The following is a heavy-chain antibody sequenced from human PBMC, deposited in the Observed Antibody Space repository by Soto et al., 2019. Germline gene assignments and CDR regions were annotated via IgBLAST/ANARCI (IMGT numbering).Heavy chain of an antibody. CDR3: ARGIALMLVVERDAPDKYYLDS. CDR2: INHSGSI. CDR1: GGSFSGHY. D-gene: IGHD3-22*01. V-gene: IGHV4-34*01. Sequence: QVQLQQWGARLLKPSETLSLTCAVYGGSFSGHYWSWIRQPPGKGPEWIGEINHSGSINYNPSLKSRVTISVDTSKNQFSLKLNSVTAADTAIYYCARGIALMLVVERDAPDKYYLDSWGQGTLVTVSS. J-gene: IGHJ4*02.